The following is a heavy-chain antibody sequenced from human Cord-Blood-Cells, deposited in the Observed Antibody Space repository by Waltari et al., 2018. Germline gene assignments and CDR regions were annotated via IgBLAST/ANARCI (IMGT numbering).Heavy chain of an antibody. CDR1: GFTVSSNY. CDR2: IYSGGST. J-gene: IGHJ6*02. CDR3: ASNNWNYYYYGMDV. V-gene: IGHV3-53*02. Sequence: EVQLVETGGGLIQPGGSLRLSCAASGFTVSSNYMSWVRQAPGKGLEWVSVIYSGGSTYYADSVKGRFTISRDNSKNTLYLQMNSLRAEDTAVYYCASNNWNYYYYGMDVWGQGTTVTVSS. D-gene: IGHD1-20*01.